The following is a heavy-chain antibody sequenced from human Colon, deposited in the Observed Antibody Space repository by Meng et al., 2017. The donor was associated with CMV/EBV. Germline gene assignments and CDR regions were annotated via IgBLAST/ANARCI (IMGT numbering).Heavy chain of an antibody. CDR2: INYDGSTT. J-gene: IGHJ6*02. CDR3: ARAPSRLTGPSRGAGYFYALDV. D-gene: IGHD7-27*01. V-gene: IGHV3-74*01. Sequence: GESLKISCAASGFTFSTYWMHWVRQAPGKGLVWVSRINYDGSTTRYANSVKGRFTISRDNAKNTLYLQMTSLRAEDTAVYYCARAPSRLTGPSRGAGYFYALDVWGQGTTVTVSS. CDR1: GFTFSTYW.